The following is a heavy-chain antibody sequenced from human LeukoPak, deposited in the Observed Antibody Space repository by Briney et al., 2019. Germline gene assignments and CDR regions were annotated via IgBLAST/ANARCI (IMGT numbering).Heavy chain of an antibody. Sequence: PSETLSLTCAVSGGSISSSNWWGWVRQPPGKGLEWIGEIYHSGSTNYNPSLKSRVTISVDKSKNQFSLKLSSVTAADTAVYYCARDHVRFIRRRNNVFDIWGQGTMVTVSS. V-gene: IGHV4-4*02. CDR3: ARDHVRFIRRRNNVFDI. CDR2: IYHSGST. J-gene: IGHJ3*02. D-gene: IGHD1-14*01. CDR1: GGSISSSNW.